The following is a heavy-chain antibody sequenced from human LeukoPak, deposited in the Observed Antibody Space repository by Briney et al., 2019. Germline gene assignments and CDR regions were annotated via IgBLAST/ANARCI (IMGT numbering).Heavy chain of an antibody. J-gene: IGHJ4*02. CDR1: GFTFSTYA. V-gene: IGHV3-23*01. D-gene: IGHD6-6*01. Sequence: PGGSLRLSCAASGFTFSTYAMTWVRQAPGKGLEWVSGINSNGDEIYYADSVRDRFTISRDNSNNALYLQMDSLRAEDTAVYYCANWIGSSSRDYWGQGTLVTVSS. CDR2: INSNGDEI. CDR3: ANWIGSSSRDY.